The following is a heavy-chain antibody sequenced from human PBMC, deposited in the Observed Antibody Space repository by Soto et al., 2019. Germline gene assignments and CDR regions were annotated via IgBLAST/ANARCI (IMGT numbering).Heavy chain of an antibody. V-gene: IGHV1-46*01. Sequence: ASGKVSCKASGYTRTTFFMNWGRQAPGQGLEWMGVINPGYPAGRSTTYAQKFQGRVTMTTDTSTSTVYMELSRLRSDDTAVYYCAREAIVAGATTGMDVWGQGTTVTVSS. D-gene: IGHD1-26*01. CDR2: INPGYPAGRST. CDR1: GYTRTTFF. CDR3: AREAIVAGATTGMDV. J-gene: IGHJ6*02.